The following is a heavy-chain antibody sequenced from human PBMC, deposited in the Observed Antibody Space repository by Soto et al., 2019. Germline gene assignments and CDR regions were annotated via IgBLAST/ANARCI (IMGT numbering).Heavy chain of an antibody. D-gene: IGHD1-26*01. J-gene: IGHJ3*02. CDR2: IWYDGSRK. Sequence: QVQLVESGGDVVQPGRSLRLSCVASGFTFSTYGMHWVRQAPGKGLEWVAVIWYDGSRKDYADSVKGRFTISRDNSKNTLHLQMNSLRGEDTAVYYCARALSGSYDALDIWGQGTVVTVSS. CDR1: GFTFSTYG. V-gene: IGHV3-33*01. CDR3: ARALSGSYDALDI.